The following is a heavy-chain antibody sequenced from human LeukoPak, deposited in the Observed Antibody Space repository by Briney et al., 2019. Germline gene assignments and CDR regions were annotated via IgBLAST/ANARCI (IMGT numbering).Heavy chain of an antibody. J-gene: IGHJ4*02. Sequence: PGGSLRLSCKASGFTFSSYAMTWVRQAPGKGLEWVSAMGGSGDSPKYADSVKGRSTMSRDSSRNTVYLQMNRLRPDDTAVYYCARDWSADYWGQGTLVTVSS. CDR3: ARDWSADY. CDR2: MGGSGDSP. CDR1: GFTFSSYA. V-gene: IGHV3-23*01.